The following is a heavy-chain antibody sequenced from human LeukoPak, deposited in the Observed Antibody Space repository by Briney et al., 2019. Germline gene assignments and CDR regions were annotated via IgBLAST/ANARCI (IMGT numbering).Heavy chain of an antibody. CDR2: IRSKANSYAT. J-gene: IGHJ6*02. CDR3: TRHDDMGQQLDPSYYYGMDV. Sequence: PGGSLRLSRAASGFTFSGSAMHWVRQASGKGLEWVGRIRSKANSYATAYAASVKGRFTISRDDSKNTAYLQMNSLKTEDTAVYYCTRHDDMGQQLDPSYYYGMDVWGQGTTVTVSS. D-gene: IGHD6-13*01. V-gene: IGHV3-73*01. CDR1: GFTFSGSA.